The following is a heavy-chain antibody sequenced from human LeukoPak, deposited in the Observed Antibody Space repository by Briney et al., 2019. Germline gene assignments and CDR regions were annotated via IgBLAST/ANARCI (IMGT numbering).Heavy chain of an antibody. Sequence: ASVKVSCKASGYTFTSYGISWVRQAPGQGLEWMGIINPSGGSTSYAQKFQGRVTMTRDMSTSTVYMELSSLRSEDTAVYYCARGKVDYYDSSGDDAFDIWGQGTMVTVSS. V-gene: IGHV1-46*01. CDR1: GYTFTSYG. CDR3: ARGKVDYYDSSGDDAFDI. J-gene: IGHJ3*02. CDR2: INPSGGST. D-gene: IGHD3-22*01.